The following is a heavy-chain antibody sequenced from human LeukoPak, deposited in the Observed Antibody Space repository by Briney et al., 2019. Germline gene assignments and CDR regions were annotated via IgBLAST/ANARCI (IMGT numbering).Heavy chain of an antibody. CDR1: GFTFSGYL. CDR2: IEEDGSAK. CDR3: ARAGQLNY. Sequence: PGGSLRLSCVGSGFTFSGYLMNWVRQAPGRGLEWVAKIEEDGSAKYYMDSVKGRFSIYRDNAKNSLYLQMYSLRAEDTAMYYCARAGQLNYWGQGTLVTVSS. D-gene: IGHD6-13*01. V-gene: IGHV3-7*05. J-gene: IGHJ4*02.